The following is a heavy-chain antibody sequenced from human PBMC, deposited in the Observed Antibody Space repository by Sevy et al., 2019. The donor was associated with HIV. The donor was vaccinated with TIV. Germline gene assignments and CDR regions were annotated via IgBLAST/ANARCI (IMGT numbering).Heavy chain of an antibody. J-gene: IGHJ4*02. CDR2: LSFGCGKI. V-gene: IGHV3-23*01. Sequence: GGSLRLSCAASGFAFYDYSMSWIRQAPGKGLEWVATLSFGCGKITYADSVKGRFTISRDNSKNSFYLQMDNLRLEDTALYYCAREGCTRPHDYWGQGTRVTVSS. CDR3: AREGCTRPHDY. CDR1: GFAFYDYS. D-gene: IGHD2-8*01.